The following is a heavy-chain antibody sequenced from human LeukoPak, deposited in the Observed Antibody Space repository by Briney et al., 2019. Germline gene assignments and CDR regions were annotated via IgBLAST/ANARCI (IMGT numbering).Heavy chain of an antibody. Sequence: GGSLRLSCGASGFIFGSYSMTWVRQAPGKGLEWVSYISSSSSTIYYADSVKGRFTISRDNAKNSLYLQMNSLRAEDTAVYYCARRNYYADAFDIWGQGTMVTVSS. V-gene: IGHV3-48*01. CDR3: ARRNYYADAFDI. J-gene: IGHJ3*02. CDR1: GFIFGSYS. D-gene: IGHD3-10*01. CDR2: ISSSSSTI.